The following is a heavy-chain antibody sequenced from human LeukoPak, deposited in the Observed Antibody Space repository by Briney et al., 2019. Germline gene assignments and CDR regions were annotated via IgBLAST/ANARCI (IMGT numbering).Heavy chain of an antibody. D-gene: IGHD3-9*01. Sequence: ASVKVSCKASGYTFTGYYMHWVRQAPGQGLEWMGWINPNSGGTNYAQKFQGRVTMTRDTSISTAYMELSRLRSDDTAVYYCARAKYNILTGYYPYYYYYYMDVWGKGTTVTVSS. CDR2: INPNSGGT. CDR3: ARAKYNILTGYYPYYYYYYMDV. CDR1: GYTFTGYY. J-gene: IGHJ6*03. V-gene: IGHV1-2*02.